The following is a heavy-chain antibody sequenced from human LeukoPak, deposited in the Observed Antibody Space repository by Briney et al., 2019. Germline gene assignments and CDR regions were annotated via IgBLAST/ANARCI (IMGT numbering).Heavy chain of an antibody. CDR1: GGTFSGYA. J-gene: IGHJ4*02. D-gene: IGHD3-10*01. CDR3: ARDPVNMGSNNADY. CDR2: INPNNGGT. V-gene: IGHV1-2*02. Sequence: HWASVKVSCKASGGTFSGYAISWVRQAPGQGLEWMGWINPNNGGTKYAQKFQGRVTMTRDTSISTASMELSSVRTDDTAVYFCARDPVNMGSNNADYWGQGTQVTVSS.